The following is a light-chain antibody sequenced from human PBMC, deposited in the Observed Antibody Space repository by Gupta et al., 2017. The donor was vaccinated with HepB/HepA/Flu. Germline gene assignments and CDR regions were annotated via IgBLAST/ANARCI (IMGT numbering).Light chain of an antibody. V-gene: IGKV3-20*01. CDR1: QTIRSDY. J-gene: IGKJ5*01. Sequence: EIVLTQSPGTLSLSPGERATLFCRASQTIRSDYLAWYQQKPGQAPRLLISSASIRATGIPDRFTGSGYGTDFTLTISRLEPEDFAVYYCQQYGNSPRITFGQGTLLEIK. CDR2: SAS. CDR3: QQYGNSPRIT.